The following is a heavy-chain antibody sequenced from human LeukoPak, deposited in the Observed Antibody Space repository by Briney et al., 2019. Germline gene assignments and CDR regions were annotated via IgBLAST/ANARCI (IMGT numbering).Heavy chain of an antibody. CDR3: ARDCSSTSCHGLPYFDY. CDR1: GFTFSSYW. CDR2: IKQDGGER. D-gene: IGHD2-2*01. Sequence: PGGSLRLSCTVSGFTFSSYWMSWVRQAPGKGLEWVANIKQDGGERFYVDSVKGRFTISRDNAKNSLYLQMNSLRVEDTAVYYCARDCSSTSCHGLPYFDYWGQGTLVTVSS. J-gene: IGHJ4*02. V-gene: IGHV3-7*01.